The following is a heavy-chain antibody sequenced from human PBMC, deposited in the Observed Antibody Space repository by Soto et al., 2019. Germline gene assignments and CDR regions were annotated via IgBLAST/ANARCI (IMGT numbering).Heavy chain of an antibody. V-gene: IGHV3-30*18. J-gene: IGHJ4*02. D-gene: IGHD5-12*01. Sequence: QVQLVESGGGVVQPGRSLRLSCSASGFTFSSYGMHWVRQAPGKGLEWVAVISYDGSNKYYADSVKGRFTISRDNSKNTLYLQMNSQRAHVTAVYYCANVPYIVATISHYGPQDDYWGQGTLVTVSS. CDR1: GFTFSSYG. CDR3: ANVPYIVATISHYGPQDDY. CDR2: ISYDGSNK.